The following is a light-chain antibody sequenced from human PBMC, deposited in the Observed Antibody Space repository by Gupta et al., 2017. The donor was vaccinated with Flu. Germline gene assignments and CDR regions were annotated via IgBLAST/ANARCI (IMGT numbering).Light chain of an antibody. CDR2: KAS. V-gene: IGKV1-5*03. Sequence: DIQMTPSPSTLSASVGDRVTITCRASQIIAGWLAWYHQKPGKAPNLLIYKASNLKSGVPSRFRGSASETEFTLTISGLQPDDFATYYCQHPGSFGQGTKVEIK. CDR3: QHPGS. J-gene: IGKJ1*01. CDR1: QIIAGW.